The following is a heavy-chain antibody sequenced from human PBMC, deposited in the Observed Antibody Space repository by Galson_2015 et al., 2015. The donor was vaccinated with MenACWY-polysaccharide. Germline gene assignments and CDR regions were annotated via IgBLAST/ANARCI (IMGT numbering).Heavy chain of an antibody. CDR3: ARDCGGWHLDH. CDR2: INIGKGST. D-gene: IGHD2-21*01. J-gene: IGHJ4*02. Sequence: SVKVSCKASGYTFSRSVMHWVRQAPGQSPEWMGWINIGKGSTKYSQKFQGRVSIARDPSATTVYMELNSLTSEDTAVYYCARDCGGWHLDHWCQGTLLTVSA. V-gene: IGHV1-3*04. CDR1: GYTFSRSV.